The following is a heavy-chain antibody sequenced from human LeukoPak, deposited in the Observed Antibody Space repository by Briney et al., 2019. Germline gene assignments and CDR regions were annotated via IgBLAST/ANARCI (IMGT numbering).Heavy chain of an antibody. J-gene: IGHJ4*02. V-gene: IGHV4-34*01. CDR3: ARRSKVSSGYYYFDY. Sequence: PSETLSLTCAVYGGSFSGYFWTWIRQPPGKGLEWIGEINHSGSTNYNPSLKSRVTISVDTSKNQFSLKLTSVTAADTAVYYCARRSKVSSGYYYFDYWGQGTLVTVSS. D-gene: IGHD3-22*01. CDR1: GGSFSGYF. CDR2: INHSGST.